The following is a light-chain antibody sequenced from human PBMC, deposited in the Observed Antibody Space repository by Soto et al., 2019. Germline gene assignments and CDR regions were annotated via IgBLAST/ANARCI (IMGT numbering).Light chain of an antibody. CDR3: QQSYRSPYT. J-gene: IGKJ2*01. Sequence: IQMTQSPSSLSASVGDRVTVNCRASQSINIYLNWYQQKPGKAPTLLIYGASSLQSGVPSRFSGGGSRTDFTLTISSLQPEDFATYYCQQSYRSPYTFGQGTKLEIK. CDR1: QSINIY. CDR2: GAS. V-gene: IGKV1-39*01.